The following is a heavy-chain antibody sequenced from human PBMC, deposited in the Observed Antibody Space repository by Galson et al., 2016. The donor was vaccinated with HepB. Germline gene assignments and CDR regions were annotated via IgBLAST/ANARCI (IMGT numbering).Heavy chain of an antibody. CDR3: AKASGSDYFFEY. CDR2: ISWDGAAT. V-gene: IGHV3-43D*03. CDR1: GSAFDDFV. J-gene: IGHJ4*02. Sequence: SLRLSCAASGSAFDDFVLHWVRRPPGRGLEWLSLISWDGAATFYADSVKGRFTISRDNIQNSLYLQMDSLRPEDTAFYYCAKASGSDYFFEYWGQGSLVTVSS. D-gene: IGHD1-26*01.